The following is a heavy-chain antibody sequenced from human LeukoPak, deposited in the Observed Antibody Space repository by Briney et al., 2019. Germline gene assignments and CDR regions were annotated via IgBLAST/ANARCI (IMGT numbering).Heavy chain of an antibody. D-gene: IGHD3-22*01. J-gene: IGHJ4*02. V-gene: IGHV3-21*01. CDR2: ISSSSSYI. CDR1: GFTFSSYS. Sequence: PGGSLRLSCAASGFTFSSYSMNWVRQAPGKGLEWVSSISSSSSYIYYADSVKGRFTISRDNAKNSLYLQMNSLRAEDTAVYYCARVLIVVGDGDCFDYWGQGTLVTVSS. CDR3: ARVLIVVGDGDCFDY.